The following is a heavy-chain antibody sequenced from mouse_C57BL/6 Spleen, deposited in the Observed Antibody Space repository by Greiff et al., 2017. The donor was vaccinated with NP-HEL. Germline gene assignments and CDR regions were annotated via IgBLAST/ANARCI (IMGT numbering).Heavy chain of an antibody. CDR2: IYPGDGDT. CDR3: ARGLRYAMDY. CDR1: GYAFSSSW. V-gene: IGHV1-82*01. J-gene: IGHJ4*01. Sequence: QVQLQQSGPELVKPGASVKISCKASGYAFSSSWMTWVKQRPGQGLEWIGRIYPGDGDTNYNGKFKGKATLTEDNSSSTAYMQLSSLTSEDSAVYFCARGLRYAMDYWGQGTSGTVSS. D-gene: IGHD1-1*01.